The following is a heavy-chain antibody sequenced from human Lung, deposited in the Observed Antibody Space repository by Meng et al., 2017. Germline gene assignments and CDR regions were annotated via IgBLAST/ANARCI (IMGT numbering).Heavy chain of an antibody. CDR2: INRDGTKP. V-gene: IGHV3-74*01. J-gene: IGHJ1*01. CDR3: TNDRLNH. D-gene: IGHD1-1*01. CDR1: GFTCTDHW. Sequence: EVELVESGGGLVPRVGSLSLACAASGFTCTDHWMHWVRQGPGKGLVWVSRINRDGTKPTYADSVKGRFTISRDNAKNTLYLQMNNLRAEDTAFYYCTNDRLNHWGQGALVTVSS.